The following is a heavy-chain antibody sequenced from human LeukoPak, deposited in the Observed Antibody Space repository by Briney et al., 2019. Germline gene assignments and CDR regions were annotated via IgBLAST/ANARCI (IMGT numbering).Heavy chain of an antibody. V-gene: IGHV4-4*07. Sequence: SETLSPTCTVSGGSISSYYWSWIRQPAGKGLEWIGRIYTSGSTNYNPSLKSRVTMSVDTSKNQFSLKLSSVTAADTAVYYCARDRPHGGSGYFFDYWGQGTLVTVSS. CDR3: ARDRPHGGSGYFFDY. CDR1: GGSISSYY. D-gene: IGHD3-22*01. J-gene: IGHJ4*02. CDR2: IYTSGST.